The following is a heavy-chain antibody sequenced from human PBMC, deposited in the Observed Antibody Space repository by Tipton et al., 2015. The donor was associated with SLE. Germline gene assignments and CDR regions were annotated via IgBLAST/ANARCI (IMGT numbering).Heavy chain of an antibody. CDR1: GGSISSYY. CDR3: ARAGITVRTGAFDV. Sequence: TLSLTCTVSGGSISSYYWSWIRQPPGKGQEWIGYIYYRGSTNYNPSLKSRVTISVDTSKNQFSLKLSSVAAADTAVYYCARAGITVRTGAFDVWGQGTMVTVSS. D-gene: IGHD6-19*01. CDR2: IYYRGST. J-gene: IGHJ3*01. V-gene: IGHV4-59*08.